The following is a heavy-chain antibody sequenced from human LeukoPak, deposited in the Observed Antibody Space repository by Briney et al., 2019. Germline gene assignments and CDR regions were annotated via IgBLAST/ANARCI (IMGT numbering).Heavy chain of an antibody. D-gene: IGHD3-10*02. J-gene: IGHJ6*04. CDR3: AELGITMIGGV. CDR1: GFTFSSYE. Sequence: GGSLRLSCAASGFTFSSYEMNWVRQAPGKGLEWVSYISTTGSSIYYADSVKGRFTISRDNVKNLLYLQMNSLRAEDTAVYYCAELGITMIGGVWGKGTTVTISS. CDR2: ISTTGSSI. V-gene: IGHV3-48*03.